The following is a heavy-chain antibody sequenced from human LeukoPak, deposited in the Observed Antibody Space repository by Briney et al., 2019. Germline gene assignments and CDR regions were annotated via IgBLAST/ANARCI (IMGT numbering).Heavy chain of an antibody. J-gene: IGHJ4*02. V-gene: IGHV4-59*01. CDR2: IHSSGNT. CDR1: GASISSYH. CDR3: ARGSVTWDY. D-gene: IGHD4-17*01. Sequence: SETLSLTCTVSGASISSYHWSWIRQPPGKGLEWIGYIHSSGNTNYNPSLKSRASMSSDTSKNQFSLKLNSVTPADTAVYYCARGSVTWDYWGQGTLVTVSS.